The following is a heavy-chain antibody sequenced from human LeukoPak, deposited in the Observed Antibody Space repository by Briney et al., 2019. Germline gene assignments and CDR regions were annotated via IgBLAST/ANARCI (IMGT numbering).Heavy chain of an antibody. CDR3: ARDRATGDYYYYYGMDV. Sequence: GGSLRLSCIASEFTFSNYGMHWVRQAPGKGLEWVALVSYDGSNQYYADSVKGRFTISRDNSKNTLYLQMNSLRAEDTAVYYCARDRATGDYYYYYGMDVWGQGTTVTVSS. CDR2: VSYDGSNQ. J-gene: IGHJ6*02. CDR1: EFTFSNYG. D-gene: IGHD1-26*01. V-gene: IGHV3-30*03.